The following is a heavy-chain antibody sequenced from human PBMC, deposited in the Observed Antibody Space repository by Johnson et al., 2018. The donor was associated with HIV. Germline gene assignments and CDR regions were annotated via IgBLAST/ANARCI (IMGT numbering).Heavy chain of an antibody. CDR3: ARAYSYGVVDI. CDR1: GFTFSDYY. D-gene: IGHD5-18*01. J-gene: IGHJ3*02. V-gene: IGHV3-11*04. Sequence: QVQLVESGGGLVKPGGSLRLSCAASGFTFSDYYMSWIRQAPGQWLAWVSYLSSSGRTIYYAASVKGRFTISRDNAKNSLSLQMNILRAEDTAVYYCARAYSYGVVDIWGQGTMVTVSS. CDR2: LSSSGRTI.